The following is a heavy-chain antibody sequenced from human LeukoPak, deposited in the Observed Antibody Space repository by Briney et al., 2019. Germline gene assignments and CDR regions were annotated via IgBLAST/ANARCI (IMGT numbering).Heavy chain of an antibody. V-gene: IGHV3-23*01. J-gene: IGHJ6*02. CDR3: AKVSWSPGTDV. Sequence: GGSLRLSCAASGFSFSSFDMSWVRQAPGEGLEWASGISGSGGSTYYTDSVKGRFTISRDNSKNTLYLQMNSLRAEDTAVYYCAKVSWSPGTDVWGQGTTVTVSS. CDR1: GFSFSSFD. D-gene: IGHD1-1*01. CDR2: ISGSGGST.